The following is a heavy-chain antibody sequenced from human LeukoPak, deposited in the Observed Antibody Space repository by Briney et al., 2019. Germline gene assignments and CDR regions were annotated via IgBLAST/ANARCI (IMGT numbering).Heavy chain of an antibody. J-gene: IGHJ4*02. CDR3: ARDRAANYFDY. CDR2: IWYDGSNK. Sequence: PGGYLRLSCAASGFTFSTYGMYWVRQAPGKGLEWVAIIWYDGSNKYYADSVKDRFTISRDNSKNTLYLQMNSLRAEDTAVYFCARDRAANYFDYWGQGTLVTVSS. D-gene: IGHD6-25*01. V-gene: IGHV3-33*01. CDR1: GFTFSTYG.